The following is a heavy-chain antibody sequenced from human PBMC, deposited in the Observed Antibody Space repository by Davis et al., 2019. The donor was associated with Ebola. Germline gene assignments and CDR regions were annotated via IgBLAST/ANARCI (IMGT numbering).Heavy chain of an antibody. J-gene: IGHJ5*02. CDR2: ISTDVSST. Sequence: PGGSLRLSCAASGFTSSRYWMHWVRHATGKGLVWVSRISTDVSSTSYADSVKGRFTISRDNAKNTLYLQMNSLRAEDKAVYSCARDRYSSSWLQGFDPWGEGTLVTVSS. CDR3: ARDRYSSSWLQGFDP. V-gene: IGHV3-74*01. D-gene: IGHD6-13*01. CDR1: GFTSSRYW.